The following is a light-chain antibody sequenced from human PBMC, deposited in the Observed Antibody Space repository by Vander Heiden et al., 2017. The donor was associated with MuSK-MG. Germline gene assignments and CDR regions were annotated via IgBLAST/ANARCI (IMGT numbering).Light chain of an antibody. CDR2: AAS. CDR1: QISRSY. J-gene: IGKJ2*01. CDR3: QQSYSVPYT. V-gene: IGKV1-39*01. Sequence: DIQMTPSPSSLSTSVGDRVTITCRASQISRSYLNWYQQKPGKAPKRLIYAASTLQSGVPSRFSGSGSGTDCTLTISSLQPEDFATDYCQQSYSVPYTFGQGTKLEIK.